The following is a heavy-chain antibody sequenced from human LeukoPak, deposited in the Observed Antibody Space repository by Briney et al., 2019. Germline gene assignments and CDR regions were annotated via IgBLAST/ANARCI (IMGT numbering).Heavy chain of an antibody. CDR1: GFTFSDHH. D-gene: IGHD6-19*01. J-gene: IGHJ4*02. Sequence: GGSLRLSCEGSGFTFSDHHMDWVRQAPGMGLEWVGRGPARNKPNSCSTQYAASVRGRFTISRDDSKNSLYLQINSLRTKDTAMYYCTRVLTTDRGWYTFEFWGQGALVTVSS. CDR2: GPARNKPNSCST. V-gene: IGHV3-72*01. CDR3: TRVLTTDRGWYTFEF.